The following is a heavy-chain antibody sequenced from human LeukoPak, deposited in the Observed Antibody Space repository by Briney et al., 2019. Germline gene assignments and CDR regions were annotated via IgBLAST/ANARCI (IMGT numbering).Heavy chain of an antibody. V-gene: IGHV4-34*01. CDR3: PRVPDITGRSCDT. CDR1: AGSSSGYY. Sequence: PSETLSPTSAVYAGSSSGYYWRLIRQPPGGGLEWIGEISHTGLTGTNPSPKRRVTIFVDSPKKQFSLMMTSLTPAATPVYYCPRVPDITGRSCDTWGAGTLVTVSS. J-gene: IGHJ5*02. D-gene: IGHD1-1*01. CDR2: ISHTGLT.